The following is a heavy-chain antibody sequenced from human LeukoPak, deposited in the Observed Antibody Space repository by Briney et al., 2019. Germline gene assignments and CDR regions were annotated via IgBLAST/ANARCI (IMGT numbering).Heavy chain of an antibody. J-gene: IGHJ4*02. V-gene: IGHV1-2*02. CDR1: GYTFTSYD. CDR3: ARDSGIQLWSRNEFDY. D-gene: IGHD5-18*01. Sequence: ASVKVSCKASGYTFTSYDTNWVRQAPGQGLEWMGWINPNSGGTNYAQKFQGRVTMTRDTSISTAYMELSRLRSDDTAVYYCARDSGIQLWSRNEFDYWGQGTLVTVSS. CDR2: INPNSGGT.